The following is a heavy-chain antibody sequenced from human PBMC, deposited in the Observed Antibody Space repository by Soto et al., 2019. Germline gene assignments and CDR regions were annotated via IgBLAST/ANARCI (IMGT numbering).Heavy chain of an antibody. CDR1: GGSIGTYF. V-gene: IGHV4-59*01. Sequence: QVQLQESGPGLVKPSETLSLTCTVSGGSIGTYFWSWIRQPPGKGLEWIGYIYYSGSANYIPSLKTRVTISVDTSNNQFSLKLTSLTAADTAVYYCARGRYSYGPFDSWGQGTLVTVSS. CDR3: ARGRYSYGPFDS. D-gene: IGHD5-18*01. CDR2: IYYSGSA. J-gene: IGHJ4*02.